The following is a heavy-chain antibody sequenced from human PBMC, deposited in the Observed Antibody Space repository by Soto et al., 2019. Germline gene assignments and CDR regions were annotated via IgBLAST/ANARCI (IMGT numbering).Heavy chain of an antibody. CDR1: GGSISSGDYY. CDR2: IYYNGST. D-gene: IGHD3-9*01. V-gene: IGHV4-30-4*01. J-gene: IGHJ6*02. CDR3: ARNPYDIYGGYYYDGMDV. Sequence: QVQLQEAGPGLVKPSQTLSLTCTVSGGSISSGDYYWSWIRQPPGQGLEWIGYIYYNGSTYYTPSLKSRVTISVDTSKNQFSLKLSSVTAADTAVYYCARNPYDIYGGYYYDGMDVWGQGTTVPVSS.